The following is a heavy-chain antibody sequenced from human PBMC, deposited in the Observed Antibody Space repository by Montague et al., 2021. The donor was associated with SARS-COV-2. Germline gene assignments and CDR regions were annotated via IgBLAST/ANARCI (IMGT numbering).Heavy chain of an antibody. V-gene: IGHV4-39*01. Sequence: SETLSLTCAVSGGSISSSNWWRWIRQPPGTGLEWIGSIYYSGSTYYNPSLKSRVTISVDTSKNLFSLKLSSVTAADTAVYYCARQGRDGYNTYYFDYWGQGTLVTVSS. CDR1: GGSISSSNW. D-gene: IGHD5-24*01. CDR2: IYYSGST. CDR3: ARQGRDGYNTYYFDY. J-gene: IGHJ4*02.